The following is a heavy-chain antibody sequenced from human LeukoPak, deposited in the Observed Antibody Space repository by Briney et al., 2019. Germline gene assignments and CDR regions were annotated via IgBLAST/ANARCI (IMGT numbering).Heavy chain of an antibody. CDR2: IYYSGSA. CDR3: SRSLTYPHYAFDF. CDR1: GGSISSGGYY. V-gene: IGHV4-31*03. Sequence: PSETLSLTCTVSGGSISSGGYYWNWIRQHPGKGLEWFGYIYYSGSAYYNPSLQSRVTISLDTSKNQFSLKLTSVPAADTAVYYCSRSLTYPHYAFDFWGQGTMVTVSS. D-gene: IGHD2/OR15-2a*01. J-gene: IGHJ3*01.